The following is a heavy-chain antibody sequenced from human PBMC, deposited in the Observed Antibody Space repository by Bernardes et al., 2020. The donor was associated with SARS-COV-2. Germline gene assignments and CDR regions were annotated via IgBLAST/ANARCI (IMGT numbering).Heavy chain of an antibody. V-gene: IGHV1-8*01. Sequence: ASVKVSCKASGYTFTSYDINWVRQATGQGLEWMGWMNPNSGNTGYAQKFQGRVTMTRNTSISTAYMELSSLRSEDTAVYYCARAKVHYYDFWSGPNYYYYGMDVWGQGTTVTVSS. J-gene: IGHJ6*02. D-gene: IGHD3-3*01. CDR3: ARAKVHYYDFWSGPNYYYYGMDV. CDR2: MNPNSGNT. CDR1: GYTFTSYD.